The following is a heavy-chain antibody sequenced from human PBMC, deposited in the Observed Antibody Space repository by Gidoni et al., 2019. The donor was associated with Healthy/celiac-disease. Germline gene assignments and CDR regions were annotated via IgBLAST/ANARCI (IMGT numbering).Heavy chain of an antibody. V-gene: IGHV3-11*01. CDR2: ISSSCSTI. CDR1: GFTFGDYY. D-gene: IGHD3-3*01. J-gene: IGHJ6*02. CDR3: ARGVYDFWSGYYNYYYGMDV. Sequence: QVQLVESGGGSVKPGGSLRLSCAASGFTFGDYYMSWIRPAPGKGLEWVSYISSSCSTIYYADSVKGRFTISRDNAMNSLYLQINGLRAEDTAVYYCARGVYDFWSGYYNYYYGMDVWGQGTTVTVSS.